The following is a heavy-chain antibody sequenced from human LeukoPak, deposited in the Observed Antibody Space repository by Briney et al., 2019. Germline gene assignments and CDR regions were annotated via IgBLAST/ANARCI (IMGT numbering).Heavy chain of an antibody. V-gene: IGHV3-43*02. D-gene: IGHD4-23*01. CDR1: GFTFYDYD. J-gene: IGHJ4*02. CDR3: AKDPYGGNPSLFDY. Sequence: GGSLRLSSAPSGFTFYDYDMHWVRQAPGKGLEWVSRISGDGGSTYYADSVKGRFTISRDKSKNSLYLQMNSLRPEDTALYYCAKDPYGGNPSLFDYWGQGTLVTVSS. CDR2: ISGDGGST.